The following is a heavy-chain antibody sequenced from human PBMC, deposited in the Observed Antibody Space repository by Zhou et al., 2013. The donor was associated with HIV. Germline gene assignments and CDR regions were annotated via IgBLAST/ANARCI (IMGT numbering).Heavy chain of an antibody. CDR3: ARESRVLAGRRREFDY. J-gene: IGHJ4*02. CDR1: GYTFSAFY. Sequence: QVQLVQSGAEVKKAGASVKVSCKASGYTFSAFYLHWVRQAPGQGLEWMGWINPNSGATNYAQKFHGRVTMTRDTSISTAYMELSSLKSDDTAMYYCARESRVLAGRRREFDYWGQG. CDR2: INPNSGAT. D-gene: IGHD6-6*01. V-gene: IGHV1-2*02.